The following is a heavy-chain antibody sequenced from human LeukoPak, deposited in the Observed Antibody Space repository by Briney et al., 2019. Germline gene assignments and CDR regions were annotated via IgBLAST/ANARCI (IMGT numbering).Heavy chain of an antibody. J-gene: IGHJ4*02. CDR1: GFTFSSYS. CDR2: ISSSSSYI. Sequence: GGSLRLSCAASGFTFSSYSMNWVRQAPGKGLEWVSSISSSSSYIYYADSVKGRFTISRDNAKNSLYLQMNSLRAEDTAVYYCARDRGTTSSAGYYFDYWGQGTLVTVSS. CDR3: ARDRGTTSSAGYYFDY. V-gene: IGHV3-21*01. D-gene: IGHD6-6*01.